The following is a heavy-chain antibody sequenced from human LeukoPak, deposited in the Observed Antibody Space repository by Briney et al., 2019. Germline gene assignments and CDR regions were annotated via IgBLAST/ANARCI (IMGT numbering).Heavy chain of an antibody. D-gene: IGHD6-13*01. CDR1: GYTFTGYY. Sequence: ASVKVSCKASGYTFTGYYMHWVRQAPGQGLEWMGWIDPNSGGTNYAQKFQGRVTMTRDTSISTAYMELSRLRSDDTAVYYCARDSRDSSSWYLLFDYWGQGTLVTVSS. J-gene: IGHJ4*02. CDR2: IDPNSGGT. CDR3: ARDSRDSSSWYLLFDY. V-gene: IGHV1-2*02.